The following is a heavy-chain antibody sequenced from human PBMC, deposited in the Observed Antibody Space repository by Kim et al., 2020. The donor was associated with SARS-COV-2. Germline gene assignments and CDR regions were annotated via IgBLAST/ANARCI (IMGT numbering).Heavy chain of an antibody. CDR3: ARDRYRYDSSGNDAFDI. CDR1: GGSISSYY. J-gene: IGHJ3*02. Sequence: SETLSLTCTVSGGSISSYYWSWIRQPAGKGLEWIGRIYTSGSTNYNPSLKSRVTMSVDTSKNQFSLKLSSVTAADTAVYYCARDRYRYDSSGNDAFDIWGQGTMVTVSS. D-gene: IGHD3-22*01. V-gene: IGHV4-4*07. CDR2: IYTSGST.